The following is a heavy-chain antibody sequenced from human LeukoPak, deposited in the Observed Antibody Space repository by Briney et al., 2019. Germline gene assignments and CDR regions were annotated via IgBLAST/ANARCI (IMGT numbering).Heavy chain of an antibody. Sequence: GASVKVSCKASGYTFTGYYMHWVRQAPGQGLEWMGWINPNSGGTNYAQKFQGRVTMTRDTSISTAYMELSRLRSDDTAVYYCARTRYYYDSSGYPAGKYYFDYWGQGTLVTVSS. CDR1: GYTFTGYY. V-gene: IGHV1-2*02. D-gene: IGHD3-22*01. CDR3: ARTRYYYDSSGYPAGKYYFDY. CDR2: INPNSGGT. J-gene: IGHJ4*02.